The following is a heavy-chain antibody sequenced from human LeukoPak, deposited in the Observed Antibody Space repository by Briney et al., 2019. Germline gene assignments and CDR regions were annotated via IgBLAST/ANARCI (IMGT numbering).Heavy chain of an antibody. V-gene: IGHV3-48*03. CDR3: ARDRPYDSIGDPIDY. Sequence: GSLRLSCAASGFGFSGYEMNWVRQAPGKGLEWVSYISSSGYGIYYADSVKGRFTISRDNAKNSLYLQMNSLRAEDTAVYYCARDRPYDSIGDPIDYWGQGTLVTVSS. CDR2: ISSSGYGI. CDR1: GFGFSGYE. D-gene: IGHD3-22*01. J-gene: IGHJ4*02.